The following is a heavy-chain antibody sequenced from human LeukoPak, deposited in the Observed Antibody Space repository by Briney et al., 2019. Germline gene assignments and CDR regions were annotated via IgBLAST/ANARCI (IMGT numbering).Heavy chain of an antibody. J-gene: IGHJ5*02. CDR3: ARHITVASNWFDP. V-gene: IGHV5-51*01. D-gene: IGHD4-23*01. CDR2: IYPGDSDT. Sequence: GESLKISCKGSGYSFTSYWIGWARQMPGKGLEWMGIIYPGDSDTRYSPSFQGQVTMSADKSISTAYLQWSSLKASDTAMYYCARHITVASNWFDPWGQGTLVTVSS. CDR1: GYSFTSYW.